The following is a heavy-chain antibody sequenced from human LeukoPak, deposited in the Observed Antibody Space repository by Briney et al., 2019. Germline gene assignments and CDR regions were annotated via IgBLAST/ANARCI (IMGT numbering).Heavy chain of an antibody. Sequence: PSETLSLTCTVSRGSISSFYWSWIRQPPGKGLEWIGYISYSGNTKYNPSLKSRVTISVDPSKNQFSLKLSCVTAADTAVYYCARDYGGKFDYWGQGTLVTVSS. J-gene: IGHJ4*02. CDR1: RGSISSFY. D-gene: IGHD4-23*01. V-gene: IGHV4-59*01. CDR3: ARDYGGKFDY. CDR2: ISYSGNT.